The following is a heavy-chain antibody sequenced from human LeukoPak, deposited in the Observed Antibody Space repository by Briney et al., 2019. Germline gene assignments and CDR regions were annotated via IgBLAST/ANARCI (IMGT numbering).Heavy chain of an antibody. CDR2: ISSSGSTI. Sequence: GGSLRLSCAASGFTFSSYEMNWVRQAPGKGLEWVSYISSSGSTIYYADSVKGRFTISRDNSKNTLYLQMNSLRSEDTAVYYCARSHHSDSSGYYFDYWGQGTLVTVSS. CDR3: ARSHHSDSSGYYFDY. D-gene: IGHD3-22*01. CDR1: GFTFSSYE. J-gene: IGHJ4*02. V-gene: IGHV3-48*03.